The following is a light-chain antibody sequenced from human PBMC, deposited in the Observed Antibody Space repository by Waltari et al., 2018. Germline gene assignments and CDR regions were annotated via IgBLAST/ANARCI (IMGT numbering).Light chain of an antibody. J-gene: IGLJ2*01. Sequence: QSALTQPASVSGSPGQSITISCPGTSSDVGGYDYVSWYQQHPGKAPKLMIYYVSNRAPGVSNRFSCSKTSNTASPASSGLQAEDEADYYCSSYTAGGTLVVFGGGTKLTVL. CDR2: YVS. CDR1: SSDVGGYDY. V-gene: IGLV2-14*03. CDR3: SSYTAGGTLVV.